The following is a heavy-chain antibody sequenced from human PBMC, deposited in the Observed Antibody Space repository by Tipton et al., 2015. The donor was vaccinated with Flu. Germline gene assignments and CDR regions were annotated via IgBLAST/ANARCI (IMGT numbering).Heavy chain of an antibody. Sequence: TLSLTCTVSGGSISSYYWSWIRQPAGKGLEWIGRIYTSGSTNYNPSLKSRVTMSVDTSKNQFSLKLSSVTAADTAVYYCARDGATIFGVADPYDAFDIWGQGTMVTVSS. V-gene: IGHV4-4*07. CDR2: IYTSGST. J-gene: IGHJ3*02. CDR1: GGSISSYY. D-gene: IGHD3-3*01. CDR3: ARDGATIFGVADPYDAFDI.